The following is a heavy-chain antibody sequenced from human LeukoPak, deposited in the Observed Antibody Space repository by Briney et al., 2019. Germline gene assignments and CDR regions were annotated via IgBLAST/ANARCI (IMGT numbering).Heavy chain of an antibody. CDR3: AGLQNCSGGSCYSNWFDP. D-gene: IGHD2-15*01. Sequence: SETLSLTCTVSGGSISSYYWSWIRQPPGKGLEWIGYIYYSGSTNYNPSLKSRVTISVDTSKNQFSLKLSSVTAADTAVYYCAGLQNCSGGSCYSNWFDPWGQGTLVTVSS. J-gene: IGHJ5*02. V-gene: IGHV4-59*08. CDR2: IYYSGST. CDR1: GGSISSYY.